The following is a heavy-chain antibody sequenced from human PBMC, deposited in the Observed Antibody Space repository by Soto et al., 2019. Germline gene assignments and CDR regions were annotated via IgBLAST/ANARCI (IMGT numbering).Heavy chain of an antibody. CDR1: GFTFSSYV. V-gene: IGHV3-23*01. CDR2: ISGSGSST. D-gene: IGHD3-3*01. CDR3: AKAADFWSGYYNY. Sequence: GGSLRLSCAASGFTFSSYVMSWVRQAPGKGLEWVSAISGSGSSTYYADSVKGRFTISRDNSKNTLYLQMNSLRAEDTAVYYCAKAADFWSGYYNYWGQGTLVTVSS. J-gene: IGHJ4*02.